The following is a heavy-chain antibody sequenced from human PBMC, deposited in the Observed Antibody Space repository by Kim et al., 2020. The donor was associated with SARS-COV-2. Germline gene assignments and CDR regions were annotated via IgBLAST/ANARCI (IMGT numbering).Heavy chain of an antibody. J-gene: IGHJ4*02. V-gene: IGHV3-72*01. CDR1: GFTFSNHD. CDR3: TRSTGY. CDR2: IWNEVSNYNT. Sequence: GGSLRLSCAASGFTFSNHDMDWVRQAPGKGLEWIGLIWNEVSNYNTQYAASVKGRFTISRAESQKSLYLQRTRPKTEDTAIYDCTRSTGYWGQGTLVTVSS.